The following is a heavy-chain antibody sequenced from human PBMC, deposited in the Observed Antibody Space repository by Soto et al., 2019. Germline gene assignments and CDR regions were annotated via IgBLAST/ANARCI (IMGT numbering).Heavy chain of an antibody. CDR3: APPTPLIYYGLVVFDI. V-gene: IGHV4-59*01. J-gene: IGHJ3*02. CDR2: IYYSGST. Sequence: SETLSLTCTVSGGSISSYYWSWIRQPPGKGLEWIGYIYYSGSTNYNPSLKSRVTISVDTSKNQFSLKLSSVTAADTAVYYCAPPTPLIYYGLVVFDIGGQGKMVT. D-gene: IGHD3-10*01. CDR1: GGSISSYY.